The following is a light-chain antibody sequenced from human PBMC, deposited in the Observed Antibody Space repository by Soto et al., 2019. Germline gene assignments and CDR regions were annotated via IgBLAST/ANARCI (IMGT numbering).Light chain of an antibody. CDR1: QSVSTSY. V-gene: IGKV3-20*01. J-gene: IGKJ5*01. CDR3: QQYGKSPQIT. Sequence: DIVLTQSPGTLSLYPGDRATLSCRASQSVSTSYLAWYQQKPGQAPRLLIYDASSRATGIPNRFSGSGSGTDFSLTISRLEPEDFAVYYCQQYGKSPQITFGQGTLLAI. CDR2: DAS.